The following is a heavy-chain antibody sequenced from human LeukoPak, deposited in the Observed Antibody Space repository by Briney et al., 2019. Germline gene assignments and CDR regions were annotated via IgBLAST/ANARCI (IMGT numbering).Heavy chain of an antibody. V-gene: IGHV4-59*01. D-gene: IGHD5-24*01. CDR2: IYYSGST. CDR3: ARDRHGYTHDSKYYFDY. J-gene: IGHJ4*02. CDR1: GGSISSYY. Sequence: SETLSLTCTVSGGSISSYYWSWIRQPPGKGLEWIGYIYYSGSTNYNPSLKSRVTISVDTSKNQFSLKLSSVTAADTAVYYCARDRHGYTHDSKYYFDYWGQGTLVTVSS.